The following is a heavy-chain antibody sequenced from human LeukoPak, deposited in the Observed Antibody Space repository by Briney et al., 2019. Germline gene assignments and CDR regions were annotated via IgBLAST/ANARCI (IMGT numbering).Heavy chain of an antibody. Sequence: GGSLRLSCAASGFTFSSYSMSWVRQAPGKGLEWVSGTSDRGDYTYYADSVKGRFTISRDTSKNTLYLQMNSLRAEDTALYFCAKKAQYDGHYPLDYWGQGTLVTVSS. J-gene: IGHJ4*02. CDR1: GFTFSSYS. CDR3: AKKAQYDGHYPLDY. V-gene: IGHV3-23*01. CDR2: TSDRGDYT. D-gene: IGHD4/OR15-4a*01.